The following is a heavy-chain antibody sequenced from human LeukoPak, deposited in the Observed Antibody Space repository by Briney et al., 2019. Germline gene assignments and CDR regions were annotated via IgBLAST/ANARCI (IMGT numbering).Heavy chain of an antibody. J-gene: IGHJ3*02. CDR2: FDPEDGET. D-gene: IGHD3-3*01. CDR3: ARDFVVRFLDYGSDAFDI. V-gene: IGHV1-24*01. Sequence: ASVKVSCKVSGYTLTKLSMHWVRQAPGKGLEWMGGFDPEDGETIYAQKFQGRVTMTEDTSTDTAYMELSSLRSEDTAVYYCARDFVVRFLDYGSDAFDIWGQGTMVTVSS. CDR1: GYTLTKLS.